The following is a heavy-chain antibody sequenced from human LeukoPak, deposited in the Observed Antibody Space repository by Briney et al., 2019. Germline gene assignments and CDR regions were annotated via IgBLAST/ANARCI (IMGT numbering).Heavy chain of an antibody. CDR1: GYTFTSYD. CDR2: VNPNSGNT. J-gene: IGHJ5*02. D-gene: IGHD5-18*01. CDR3: ARGQVGYSYGYRDWFDP. V-gene: IGHV1-8*01. Sequence: GASVKVSCKASGYTFTSYDINWVRQATGQGLEWMGWVNPNSGNTGYAQKFQGRVTMTRNTSISTAYMELSSLRSEDTAAYYCARGQVGYSYGYRDWFDPWGQGTLVTVSS.